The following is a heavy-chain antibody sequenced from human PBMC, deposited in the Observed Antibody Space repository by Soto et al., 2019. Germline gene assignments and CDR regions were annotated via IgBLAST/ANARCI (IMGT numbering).Heavy chain of an antibody. CDR1: GGSFSGYY. Sequence: SETLSLTCAVYGGSFSGYYWSWIRQPPGKGLEWIGEINHSGSTNYNPSLKSRVTISVDTSKNQFSLKLSSVTAADTAVYYCARGRITIFGVVRYYYGMDFWGQGTTVTVSS. V-gene: IGHV4-34*01. J-gene: IGHJ6*02. D-gene: IGHD3-3*01. CDR2: INHSGST. CDR3: ARGRITIFGVVRYYYGMDF.